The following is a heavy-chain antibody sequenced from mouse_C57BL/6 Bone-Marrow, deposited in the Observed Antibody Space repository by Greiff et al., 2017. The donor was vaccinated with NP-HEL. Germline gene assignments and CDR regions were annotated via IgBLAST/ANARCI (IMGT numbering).Heavy chain of an antibody. V-gene: IGHV5-9-1*02. CDR3: TREGFDFDD. CDR2: ISSGGDYI. Sequence: EVMLVESGAGLVKPGGSLKLSCAASGFTFSSYAMSWVRQTPEKRLEWVAYISSGGDYIYYADTVKGRFTISRDNARNTRYLQMSSLKSEDTAMYYCTREGFDFDDWGKGTTLTVAS. CDR1: GFTFSSYA. J-gene: IGHJ2*01.